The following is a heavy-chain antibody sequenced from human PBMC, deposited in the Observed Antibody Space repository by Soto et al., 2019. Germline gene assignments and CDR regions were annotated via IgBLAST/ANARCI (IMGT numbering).Heavy chain of an antibody. J-gene: IGHJ4*02. D-gene: IGHD3-22*01. CDR2: IIPIFGTA. CDR3: ARGPYYYDSSGYYYDFTY. Sequence: ASVKVSCKASGGTFSSYAISWVRQAPGQGLEWMGGIIPIFGTANYAQKFQGRVTITADESTSTAYMELSSLRSDDTAVYYCARGPYYYDSSGYYYDFTYWGQGALVTVSS. CDR1: GGTFSSYA. V-gene: IGHV1-69*13.